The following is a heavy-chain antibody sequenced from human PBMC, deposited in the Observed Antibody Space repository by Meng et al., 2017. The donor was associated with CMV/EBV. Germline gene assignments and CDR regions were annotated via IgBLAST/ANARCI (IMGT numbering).Heavy chain of an antibody. CDR1: ISSRNW. D-gene: IGHD6-13*01. J-gene: IGHJ4*02. V-gene: IGHV4-4*02. CDR3: ASWAPAIAAAGSTLAVFDY. CDR2: IYHSGST. Sequence: ISSRNWWSWVRQPPGKGMEWIGEIYHSGSTNYNQSLKSRVTISVDKSKNQFSLKLSSVTAADTAVYYCASWAPAIAAAGSTLAVFDYWGQGTLVTVSS.